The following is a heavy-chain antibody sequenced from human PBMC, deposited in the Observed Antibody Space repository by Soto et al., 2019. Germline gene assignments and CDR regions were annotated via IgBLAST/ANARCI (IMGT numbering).Heavy chain of an antibody. CDR3: ARGSRSLRYFDCAMADY. CDR2: MNPNSGNT. D-gene: IGHD3-9*01. Sequence: ASVKVSCKASGYTFTSYDINWVRQATGQGLEWMGWMNPNSGNTGYAQKFQGRVTMTRNTSMSTAYMELSSLRSEDTAVYYCARGSRSLRYFDCAMADYWGQGTLVTVSS. CDR1: GYTFTSYD. J-gene: IGHJ4*02. V-gene: IGHV1-8*01.